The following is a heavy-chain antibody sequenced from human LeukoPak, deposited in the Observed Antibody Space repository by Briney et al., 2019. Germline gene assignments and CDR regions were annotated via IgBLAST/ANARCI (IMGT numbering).Heavy chain of an antibody. CDR2: VSGSGGST. V-gene: IGHV3-23*01. CDR1: GFTFGSYA. Sequence: GGSLRLSCAASGFTFGSYAMNWVRQAPGKGLEWVSGVSGSGGSTYYADSVKGRFTISRDNSMNTLYLQMNSLRAEDTAVCYCAKAPRVPATYNWFDPWGQGTLVTVSS. J-gene: IGHJ5*02. CDR3: AKAPRVPATYNWFDP. D-gene: IGHD2-2*01.